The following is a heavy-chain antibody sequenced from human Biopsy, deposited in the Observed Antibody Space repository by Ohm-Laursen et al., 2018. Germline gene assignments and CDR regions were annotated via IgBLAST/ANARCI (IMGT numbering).Heavy chain of an antibody. D-gene: IGHD3-3*01. CDR3: ARTPRDSFWSGSYKRGLWFDP. J-gene: IGHJ5*02. CDR1: GGSIISYY. V-gene: IGHV4-59*01. Sequence: AGTLSLTCTVSGGSIISYYWTWIRQTPGKGLEWIGHVYNGGITNYNPSLKSRVTISKDTSKNQFSLQLSSVTAADTAVYYCARTPRDSFWSGSYKRGLWFDPWGQGTLVTVSS. CDR2: VYNGGIT.